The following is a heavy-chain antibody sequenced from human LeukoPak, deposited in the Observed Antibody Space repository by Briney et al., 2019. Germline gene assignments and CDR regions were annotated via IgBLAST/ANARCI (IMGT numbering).Heavy chain of an antibody. D-gene: IGHD2-2*01. CDR3: ATERVVVPADPDDY. J-gene: IGHJ4*02. CDR2: ITSTSSYI. V-gene: IGHV3-21*01. Sequence: GGSLRLSCAASGFTFSSYSMNWVRQAPGKGLEWVSSITSTSSYIYYADSVKGRFTISRDNAKNSLYLQMNSLRAEDTAVYYCATERVVVPADPDDYWGQGTLVTVSS. CDR1: GFTFSSYS.